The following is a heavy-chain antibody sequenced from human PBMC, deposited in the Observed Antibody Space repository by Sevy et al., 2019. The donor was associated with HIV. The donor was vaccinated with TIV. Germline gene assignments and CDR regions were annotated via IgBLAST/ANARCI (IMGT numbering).Heavy chain of an antibody. CDR1: GFTFINYA. D-gene: IGHD6-6*01. Sequence: GGSLRLSCAASGFTFINYAMSWVRQAPGKGLEGKGLEWVSTISGGGAGTYYADSVRGRFTISRDSSKNTLYLQLNSMRVEDTAVYYCAKHYHNDIAAGWYFDLWGSGTLVTVSS. CDR2: ISGGGAGT. V-gene: IGHV3-23*01. CDR3: AKHYHNDIAAGWYFDL. J-gene: IGHJ2*01.